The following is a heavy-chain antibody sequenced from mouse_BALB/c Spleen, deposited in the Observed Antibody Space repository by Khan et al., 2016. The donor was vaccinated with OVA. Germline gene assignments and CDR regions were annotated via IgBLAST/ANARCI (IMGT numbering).Heavy chain of an antibody. D-gene: IGHD3-2*01. CDR3: ARSGQLGLRGGFTY. V-gene: IGHV1-4*01. Sequence: QMQLEESGAELARPGASVKMSCKTSGYTFTTYTLHWVKQRPGRSLEWIGYINPSNDYTNYNKKFKDKSTLTADKSSSTAYMQLSSLTSEDSAVYYCARSGQLGLRGGFTYWGQGTLVTVSA. J-gene: IGHJ3*01. CDR2: INPSNDYT. CDR1: GYTFTTYT.